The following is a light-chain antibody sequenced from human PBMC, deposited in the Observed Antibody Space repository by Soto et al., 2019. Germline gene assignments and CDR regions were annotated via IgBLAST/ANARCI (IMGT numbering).Light chain of an antibody. CDR3: QQYYITPPLT. Sequence: DIVMTQSPDSLAVSLGERATINCKSSQSILYSSNNKNYLAWYQQKPGQPPKLLISWASTRESGVPDRFSGGGSGTDFPLTISSLQAEDVAVYYCQQYYITPPLTFGGGTKVEIK. V-gene: IGKV4-1*01. CDR1: QSILYSSNNKNY. CDR2: WAS. J-gene: IGKJ4*01.